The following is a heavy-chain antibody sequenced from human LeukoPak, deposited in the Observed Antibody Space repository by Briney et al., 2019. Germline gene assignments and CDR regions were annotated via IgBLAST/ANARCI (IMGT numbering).Heavy chain of an antibody. V-gene: IGHV3-43D*03. J-gene: IGHJ4*02. CDR1: GFTFDDYA. CDR3: AKDRHGDYLIDY. Sequence: GGSLRLSCAASGFTFDDYAMHWVRQAPGKGLEWVSLISWDGGSTYYADSVKGRFTISRDNSKNSLYLQMNSLRAEDTALYYCAKDRHGDYLIDYWGQGTLVTVSS. CDR2: ISWDGGST. D-gene: IGHD4-17*01.